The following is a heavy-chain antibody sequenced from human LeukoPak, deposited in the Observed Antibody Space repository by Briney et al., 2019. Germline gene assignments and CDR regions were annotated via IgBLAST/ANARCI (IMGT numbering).Heavy chain of an antibody. V-gene: IGHV3-21*01. Sequence: GGSPRLSCAASGFTFSSYSMNWVRQAPGKGLEWVSSISSSSSYIYYADSVKGRFTISRDNAKNSLYLQMNSLRAEDTAVYYCARDDRVYYYYGMDVWGQGTTVTVSS. CDR3: ARDDRVYYYYGMDV. CDR2: ISSSSSYI. J-gene: IGHJ6*02. CDR1: GFTFSSYS. D-gene: IGHD3-22*01.